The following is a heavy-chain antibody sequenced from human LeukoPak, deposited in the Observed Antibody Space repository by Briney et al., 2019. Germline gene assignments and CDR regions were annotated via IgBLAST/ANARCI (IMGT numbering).Heavy chain of an antibody. J-gene: IGHJ4*02. D-gene: IGHD3-22*01. V-gene: IGHV3-21*01. CDR3: AKRGQYSSGYSDYFDH. CDR2: ISSSSSYI. Sequence: GGSLRLSCAASAFTFSTYSMNWVRQAPGKGLEWVSSISSSSSYIFYADSVKGRFTISRDNAKNSLYLQMNSLRAEDTAVYYCAKRGQYSSGYSDYFDHWGQGTLVTVSS. CDR1: AFTFSTYS.